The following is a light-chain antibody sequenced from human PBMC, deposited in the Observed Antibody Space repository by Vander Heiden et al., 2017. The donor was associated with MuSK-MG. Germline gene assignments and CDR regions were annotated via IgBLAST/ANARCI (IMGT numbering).Light chain of an antibody. CDR3: QQSDIIPIT. CDR1: QSIPRY. CDR2: DTS. Sequence: DIQMTQSPSSLSAFVGDRVTITCRASQSIPRYLTWYQQKPGKAPKVLIYDTSSLERGVPSRFSVSGSGTDFSLTISRLQPEDFATYYCQQSDIIPITFGQGTQMEVK. J-gene: IGKJ5*01. V-gene: IGKV1-39*01.